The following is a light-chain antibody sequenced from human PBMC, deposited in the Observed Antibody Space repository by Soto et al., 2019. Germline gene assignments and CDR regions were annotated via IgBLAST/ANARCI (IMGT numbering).Light chain of an antibody. J-gene: IGLJ2*01. CDR2: ADN. CDR1: GGTVASNY. Sequence: NFMLTQPLSVSESPGKTVTISCTGSGGTVASNYVQWYQQRPGSAPTAVIYADNERPSGVPDRFSGSIDRSSNSASLTISGLKPEDEADYYCQSYDTKSVIFGGGTKLTVL. V-gene: IGLV6-57*02. CDR3: QSYDTKSVI.